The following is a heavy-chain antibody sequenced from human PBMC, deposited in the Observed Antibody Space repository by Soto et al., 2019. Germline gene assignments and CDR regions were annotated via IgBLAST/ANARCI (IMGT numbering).Heavy chain of an antibody. J-gene: IGHJ4*02. Sequence: QVQLVESGGGVVEPGRSLRLSCVASGFTFSGYGMHWVRQAPGRGLEWVAVISSDENDKSYADSVKGRFTISRDNYRNTLYLQMNDLRAEDTAVYFCAKDSYYGSGFYYIFHHWGQGTQVTVSA. CDR1: GFTFSGYG. D-gene: IGHD3-10*01. CDR3: AKDSYYGSGFYYIFHH. V-gene: IGHV3-30*18. CDR2: ISSDENDK.